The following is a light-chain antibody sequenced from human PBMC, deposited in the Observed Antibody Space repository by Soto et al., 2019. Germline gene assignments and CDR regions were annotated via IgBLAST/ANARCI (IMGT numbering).Light chain of an antibody. CDR2: AAS. V-gene: IGKV1-27*01. J-gene: IGKJ4*01. Sequence: DIQMTQSPSSLSASVGDRVTITCRASQGINNNLAWYQQKPGKVPKVLIYAASTLHSGVPSRFSGSGSGTDFTLTISSLQPEDFGTYYCQKYNSAPFTLGGGTKVE. CDR1: QGINNN. CDR3: QKYNSAPFT.